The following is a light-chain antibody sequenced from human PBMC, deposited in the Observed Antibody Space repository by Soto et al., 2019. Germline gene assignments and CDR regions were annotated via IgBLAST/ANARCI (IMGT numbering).Light chain of an antibody. CDR3: QSHDSSLNSWV. CDR2: GNT. CDR1: SSNIGAGYD. Sequence: QSVLTQPPSMSGAPGQRVTISCTGSSSNIGAGYDVHWYQLLPGTAPKLLIYGNTNRPSGVPDRFSGSKSGTSASLAITGLRAADEADYYCQSHDSSLNSWVFGGGTQLTVL. V-gene: IGLV1-40*01. J-gene: IGLJ3*02.